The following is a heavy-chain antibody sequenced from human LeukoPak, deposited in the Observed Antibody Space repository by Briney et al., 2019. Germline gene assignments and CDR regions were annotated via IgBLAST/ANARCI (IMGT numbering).Heavy chain of an antibody. CDR3: ATEKNYGDYNAYGMDV. CDR2: ITSSSSYI. D-gene: IGHD4-17*01. V-gene: IGHV3-21*01. CDR1: GFTFSSSN. J-gene: IGHJ6*02. Sequence: PGGSLRLSCVVSGFTFSSSNMNWVRQAPGWGLEWVSSITSSSSYIYYADSVKGRFTISRDNAKNSLSLQMNSLRAEDTAVYYCATEKNYGDYNAYGMDVWGQGTTVIVSS.